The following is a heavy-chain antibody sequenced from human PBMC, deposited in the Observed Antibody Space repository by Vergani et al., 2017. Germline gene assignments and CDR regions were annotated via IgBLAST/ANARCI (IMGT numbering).Heavy chain of an antibody. CDR3: ARGATMVRGSRGVYPFDY. CDR1: GFTFSSYA. Sequence: QVQLVESGGGVVQPGRSLRLSCAASGFTFSSYAMHWVRQAPGKGLEWVAVISYDGSNKYYADSVKGRFTISRANSKSTLYLQMNSLRAEDTAVYYCARGATMVRGSRGVYPFDYWGQGTLVTVSS. J-gene: IGHJ4*02. D-gene: IGHD3-10*01. V-gene: IGHV3-30*01. CDR2: ISYDGSNK.